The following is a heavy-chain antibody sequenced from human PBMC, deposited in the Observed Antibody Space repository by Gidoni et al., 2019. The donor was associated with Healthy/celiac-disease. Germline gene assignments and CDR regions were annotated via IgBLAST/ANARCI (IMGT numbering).Heavy chain of an antibody. J-gene: IGHJ4*02. D-gene: IGHD3-10*01. CDR2: IIPIFGTA. Sequence: QVQLVQSGAEVKKTGSSVKVSCKASGGTFSSYAISWVRQAPGQGLVWMGGIIPIFGTANYAQKFQGRVTITADESTSTAYMELSSLRSEDTAVYYCARDGYYGSGMVDYFDYWGQGTLVTVSS. V-gene: IGHV1-69*01. CDR3: ARDGYYGSGMVDYFDY. CDR1: GGTFSSYA.